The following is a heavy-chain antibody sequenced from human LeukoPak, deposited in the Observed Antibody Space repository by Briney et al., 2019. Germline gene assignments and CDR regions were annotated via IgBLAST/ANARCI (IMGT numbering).Heavy chain of an antibody. V-gene: IGHV1-18*04. D-gene: IGHD3-10*01. CDR1: GYTFTSYD. CDR2: ISAYNGNT. CDR3: ARASITMVRGVLDP. J-gene: IGHJ5*02. Sequence: GASVKVSCKASGYTFTSYDISWVRQAPGQGLEWMGWISAYNGNTNYAQKLQGRVTMTTDTSTSTAYMELRSLRSDDTAVYYCARASITMVRGVLDPWGQGTLVTVFS.